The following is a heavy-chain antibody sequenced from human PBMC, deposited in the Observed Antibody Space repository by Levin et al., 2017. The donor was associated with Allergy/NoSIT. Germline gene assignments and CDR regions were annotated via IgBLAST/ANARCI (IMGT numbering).Heavy chain of an antibody. CDR3: AKVSSGSDIYYNSGLDV. J-gene: IGHJ6*02. CDR1: GFTFDDYA. D-gene: IGHD1-26*01. V-gene: IGHV3-9*01. Sequence: GGSLRLSCAASGFTFDDYAIHWVRQVPGRGLEWVSGISWDSGIKAYADSVKGRFTISRDNAKNSLYLQMNSLRAEDTALYYCAKVSSGSDIYYNSGLDVWGQGTTVTVSS. CDR2: ISWDSGIK.